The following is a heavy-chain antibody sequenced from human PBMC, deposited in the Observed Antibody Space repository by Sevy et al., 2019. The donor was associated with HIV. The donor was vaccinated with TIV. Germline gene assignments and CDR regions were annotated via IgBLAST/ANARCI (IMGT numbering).Heavy chain of an antibody. V-gene: IGHV3-30*18. CDR3: AKDAGANMGPGIIPGDGMDV. D-gene: IGHD3-10*01. Sequence: GGSLRLSCAASGFTFNNYGMHWVRQAPGKGLEWVAVISYDRINKYYSDSVKGRFTFSRDNSKNTLDLQMNSLRPEDTAVYYCAKDAGANMGPGIIPGDGMDVWGQGTTVTVSS. CDR1: GFTFNNYG. J-gene: IGHJ6*02. CDR2: ISYDRINK.